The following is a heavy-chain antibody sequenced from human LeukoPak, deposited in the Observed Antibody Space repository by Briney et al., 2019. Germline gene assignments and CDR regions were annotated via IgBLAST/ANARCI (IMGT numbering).Heavy chain of an antibody. D-gene: IGHD5-18*01. Sequence: SQTLSLTCTVSGGSISSGSYYWSWIRQPAGEGLEWIGRIYTSGSTNYNPSLKSRVTISVDTSKNQFSLKLSSVTAADTAVYYCARDRYSYGTYFDYWGQGTLVTVSS. J-gene: IGHJ4*02. V-gene: IGHV4-61*02. CDR1: GGSISSGSYY. CDR3: ARDRYSYGTYFDY. CDR2: IYTSGST.